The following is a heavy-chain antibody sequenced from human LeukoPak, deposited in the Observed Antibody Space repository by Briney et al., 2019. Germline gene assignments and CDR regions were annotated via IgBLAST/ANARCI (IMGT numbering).Heavy chain of an antibody. J-gene: IGHJ4*02. CDR1: GFTFSSYA. CDR2: ISSSSSTI. Sequence: GGSLRLSCAASGFTFSSYAMSWVRQAPGKGLEWVSYISSSSSTIYYADSVKGRFTISRDNAKNSLYLQMNSLRAEDTAVYYCARDKGGGSWYQGFDYWGQGTLVTVSS. D-gene: IGHD6-13*01. V-gene: IGHV3-48*01. CDR3: ARDKGGGSWYQGFDY.